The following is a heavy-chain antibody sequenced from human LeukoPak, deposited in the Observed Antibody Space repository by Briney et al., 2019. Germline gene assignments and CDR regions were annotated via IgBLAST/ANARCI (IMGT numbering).Heavy chain of an antibody. CDR2: INHSGST. D-gene: IGHD3-22*01. CDR3: ASGDSMIFDL. V-gene: IGHV4-34*01. Sequence: SETLSLTCAVYGGSFSGYYWSWIRQPPGQGLEWIGEINHSGSTNYNPSHKSRVTISVDTSKNQFSLKLSSVTDADTAVYCCASGDSMIFDLWGRGTLVTVSS. CDR1: GGSFSGYY. J-gene: IGHJ2*01.